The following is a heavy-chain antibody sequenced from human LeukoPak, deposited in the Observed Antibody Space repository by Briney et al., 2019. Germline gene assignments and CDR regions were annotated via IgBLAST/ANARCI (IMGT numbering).Heavy chain of an antibody. CDR3: AKDLRDFWFGELLPDACDM. D-gene: IGHD3-10*01. CDR2: ISGSGGST. Sequence: GGSLRLSCAASGFTFSSYAMSWVRQAPGKGLEWVSAISGSGGSTYYADSVKGRFTISRDNSKNTLYLQMNSLRAEDTAVYYCAKDLRDFWFGELLPDACDMWGQGTMVTVSS. J-gene: IGHJ3*02. CDR1: GFTFSSYA. V-gene: IGHV3-23*01.